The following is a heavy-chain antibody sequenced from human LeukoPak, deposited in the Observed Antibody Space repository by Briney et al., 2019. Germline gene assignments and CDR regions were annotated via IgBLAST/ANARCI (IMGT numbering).Heavy chain of an antibody. CDR1: GFTFSSYA. CDR3: ARKIRGYSGYDYGYYFDY. Sequence: TGGSLRLSCAASGFTFSSYAMSWVRQAPGKGLEWVSAISGSGGSTYYADSVKGRFTISRDNSKNTLYLQMNSLRAEDTAVYYCARKIRGYSGYDYGYYFDYWGQGTLVTVSS. D-gene: IGHD5-12*01. V-gene: IGHV3-23*01. J-gene: IGHJ4*02. CDR2: ISGSGGST.